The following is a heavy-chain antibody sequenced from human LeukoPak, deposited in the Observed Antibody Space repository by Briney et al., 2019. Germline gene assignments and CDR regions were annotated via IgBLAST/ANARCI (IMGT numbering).Heavy chain of an antibody. CDR3: ARDREGVVVTAKGAFDI. CDR1: GGTFSSYA. V-gene: IGHV1-69*05. Sequence: KVSCKASGGTFSSYAISWVRQAPGEGGEWMGRIIPFFATANYAQKFQGRVTITTHQSTSTAYIELSSLRSEDTALYYCARDREGVVVTAKGAFDIWGQGTMVTVSS. J-gene: IGHJ3*02. CDR2: IIPFFATA. D-gene: IGHD2-21*02.